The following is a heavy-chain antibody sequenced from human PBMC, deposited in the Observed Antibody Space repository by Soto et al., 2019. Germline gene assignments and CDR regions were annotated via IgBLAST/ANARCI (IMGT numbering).Heavy chain of an antibody. J-gene: IGHJ3*01. D-gene: IGHD6-6*01. CDR2: IAYDGSNK. CDR3: AKGAYDYGTSSLAFDF. V-gene: IGHV3-30*18. Sequence: QVQLVESGGGVFQPGRSLRLSCAASGFTFSTYGMHWVRQAPGKGLEWVALIAYDGSNKYYADSVKGRFTISRDNSKNTLYLQMNSLRAEDTAVYYCAKGAYDYGTSSLAFDFWGQGTMVTVSS. CDR1: GFTFSTYG.